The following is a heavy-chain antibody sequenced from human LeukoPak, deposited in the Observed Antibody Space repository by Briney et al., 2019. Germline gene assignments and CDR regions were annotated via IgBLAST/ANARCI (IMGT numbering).Heavy chain of an antibody. V-gene: IGHV3-30*18. CDR2: ISYDGSNK. CDR3: AKDRELLGAFDI. Sequence: GGSLRLSCAASGFTFSSYGMHWVRQAPGKELEWVAVISYDGSNKYYADSVKGRFTISRDNSKNTLYLQMNSLRAEDTAVYYCAKDRELLGAFDIWGQGTMVTVSS. D-gene: IGHD1-26*01. J-gene: IGHJ3*02. CDR1: GFTFSSYG.